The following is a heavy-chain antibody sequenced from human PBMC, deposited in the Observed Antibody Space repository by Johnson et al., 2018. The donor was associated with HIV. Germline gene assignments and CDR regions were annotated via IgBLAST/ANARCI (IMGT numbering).Heavy chain of an antibody. CDR2: IRNDGSNK. J-gene: IGHJ3*02. V-gene: IGHV3-30*02. Sequence: QVQLVESGGGVVQPGRSLRLSCAASGFTVSSNYMSWVRQAPGKGLEWVAFIRNDGSNKNYGDSVKGRFTISRDNSKNTLYLQMNSLRAEDTAVYFCASQVRGLRLGVDAFDIWGQGTMVTVSS. D-gene: IGHD3-16*01. CDR1: GFTVSSNY. CDR3: ASQVRGLRLGVDAFDI.